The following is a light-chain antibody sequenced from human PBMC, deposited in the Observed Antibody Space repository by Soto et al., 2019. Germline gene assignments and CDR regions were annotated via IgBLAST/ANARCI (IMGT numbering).Light chain of an antibody. J-gene: IGLJ1*01. CDR3: KSYAGSNTYV. CDR2: EVV. V-gene: IGLV2-8*01. CDR1: KNDIGVYDF. Sequence: QSVLTQPPSASGAPGQSVPISCPGTKNDIGVYDFVSWYQPHPGKAPRLIIYEVVQRPSGVPDRFSGSKSGNTASLTVSGLQAADEADYFCKSYAGSNTYVFGSGTKVNVL.